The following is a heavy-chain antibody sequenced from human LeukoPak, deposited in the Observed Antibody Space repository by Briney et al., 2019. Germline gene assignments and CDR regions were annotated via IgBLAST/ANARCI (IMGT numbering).Heavy chain of an antibody. CDR1: RYTFTGYY. CDR2: INPNSGGT. Sequence: ASVKVSCKASRYTFTGYYMHWVRQAPGQGLEWMGWINPNSGGTNYAQKFQGRVTMTRDTSISTAYMELSRLRSDDTAVYYCAREADYGSSVPADYWGQGTLVTVSS. V-gene: IGHV1-2*02. D-gene: IGHD3-22*01. J-gene: IGHJ4*02. CDR3: AREADYGSSVPADY.